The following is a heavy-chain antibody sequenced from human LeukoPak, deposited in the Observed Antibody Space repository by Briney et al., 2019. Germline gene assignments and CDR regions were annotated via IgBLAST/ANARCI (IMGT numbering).Heavy chain of an antibody. Sequence: GGSLRLSCTVSGFSISTSGMSWVRQAQGKGLQTISAISVDGESAYYADSVKGRFTISRDNSKNTLYLQMNSLRVEGTAVYYCAQGVGSGWYPHWGQGSLVSVSS. CDR2: ISVDGESA. J-gene: IGHJ4*02. CDR1: GFSISTSG. V-gene: IGHV3-23*01. D-gene: IGHD6-19*01. CDR3: AQGVGSGWYPH.